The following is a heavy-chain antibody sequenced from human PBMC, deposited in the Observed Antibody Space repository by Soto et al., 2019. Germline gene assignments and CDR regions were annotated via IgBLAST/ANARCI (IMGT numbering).Heavy chain of an antibody. D-gene: IGHD2-2*02. CDR3: ARLHPRYTSFYYYYGMDV. V-gene: IGHV5-10-1*01. Sequence: GESLKISCKGSGYSFTSYWISWVRQMPGKGLEWMGRIDPSDSYTNYSPSFQGHVTISADKSISTAYLQWSSLKASDTAMYYCARLHPRYTSFYYYYGMDVWGQGTTVTVSS. CDR2: IDPSDSYT. J-gene: IGHJ6*02. CDR1: GYSFTSYW.